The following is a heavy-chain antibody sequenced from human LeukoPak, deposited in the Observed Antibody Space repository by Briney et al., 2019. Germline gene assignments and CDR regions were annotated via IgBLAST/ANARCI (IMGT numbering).Heavy chain of an antibody. CDR3: ATQPMKGHRSW. Sequence: GGSLRLSCAASGFTFSSYSMNWVRQAPGKGLEWVSSISSSSSYIYYADSVKGRFTISRDNAKNSLYLQMNSLRAEDTAVYYCATQPMKGHRSWWGQGTLVTVSS. D-gene: IGHD1-26*01. V-gene: IGHV3-21*01. CDR1: GFTFSSYS. CDR2: ISSSSSYI. J-gene: IGHJ4*02.